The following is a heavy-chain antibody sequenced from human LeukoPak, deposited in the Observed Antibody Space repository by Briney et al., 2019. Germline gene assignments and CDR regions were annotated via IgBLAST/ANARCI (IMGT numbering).Heavy chain of an antibody. Sequence: PSGTLSLTCAVSGGSISSSNWWSWVRQPPGKGLEWIGEIYHSGSTNYNPSLKSRVTISVDKSKNQFSLKLSSVTAADTAVYYCARILISDYGGKDLFDYWGQGTLVTVSS. D-gene: IGHD4-23*01. CDR1: GGSISSSNW. CDR3: ARILISDYGGKDLFDY. J-gene: IGHJ4*02. CDR2: IYHSGST. V-gene: IGHV4-4*02.